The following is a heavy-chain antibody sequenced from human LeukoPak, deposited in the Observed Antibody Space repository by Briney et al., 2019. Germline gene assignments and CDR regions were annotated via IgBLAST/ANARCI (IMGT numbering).Heavy chain of an antibody. CDR1: GGSISGYY. Sequence: SETLSLTCTVSGGSISGYYWSWIRQPPGKGLEWIGYIYYSGSTNYNPSLKSRVTISVDTSKNQFSLKLSSVTAADTAVYYCARAEEYAFDIWGQGTMVTVSS. D-gene: IGHD1-14*01. V-gene: IGHV4-59*01. J-gene: IGHJ3*02. CDR3: ARAEEYAFDI. CDR2: IYYSGST.